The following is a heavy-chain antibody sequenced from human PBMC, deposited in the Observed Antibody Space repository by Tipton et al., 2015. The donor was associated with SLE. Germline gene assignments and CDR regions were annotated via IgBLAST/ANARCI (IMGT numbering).Heavy chain of an antibody. V-gene: IGHV4-59*11. CDR2: ISYSETT. D-gene: IGHD2-15*01. CDR1: GGSISSHY. J-gene: IGHJ4*02. CDR3: AGAWQGYCSGGTCYVLDY. Sequence: TLSLTCTVSGGSISSHYWSWIRQPPGKGLELSGYISYSETTNYNPALKSRVTISVDTSKNQFSLKLRSVTAADTAVYYCAGAWQGYCSGGTCYVLDYWGQGTLVTVSS.